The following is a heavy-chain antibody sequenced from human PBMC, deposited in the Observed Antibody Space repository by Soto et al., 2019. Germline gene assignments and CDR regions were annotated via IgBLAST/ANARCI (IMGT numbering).Heavy chain of an antibody. CDR2: INPSGGST. J-gene: IGHJ6*02. V-gene: IGHV1-46*02. Sequence: ASVKPTCKASRDTINSYYMHWVQQAPAQGLDWMGIINPSGGSTSYAQKFQGRVTMTRDTSTSTVYMELSSLRSEDTAVYYCARAGTKFSGYWVYYYGMAVWGQGTTVTVS. CDR1: RDTINSYY. CDR3: ARAGTKFSGYWVYYYGMAV. D-gene: IGHD3-22*01.